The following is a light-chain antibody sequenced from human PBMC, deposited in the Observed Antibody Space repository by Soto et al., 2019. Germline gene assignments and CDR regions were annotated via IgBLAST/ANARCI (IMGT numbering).Light chain of an antibody. CDR1: QDISNY. V-gene: IGKV1-33*01. Sequence: DIQMTQSPSSLSASVGDRVTITCQASQDISNYLNWYQQKPGKAPKLLIYDASNLETGVPSRFSGSGSGTDFTFTISSLQPEDIATYYCQQYDNLTFGGGTKEEIK. CDR2: DAS. J-gene: IGKJ4*01. CDR3: QQYDNLT.